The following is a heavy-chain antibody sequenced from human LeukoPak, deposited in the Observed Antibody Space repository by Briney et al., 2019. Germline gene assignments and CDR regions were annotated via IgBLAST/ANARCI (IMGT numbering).Heavy chain of an antibody. D-gene: IGHD2-15*01. V-gene: IGHV3-74*01. CDR3: VVGGSPGY. CDR1: GLSFSAYK. Sequence: GGSLRLSCAASGLSFSAYKMHWVRQAPRKGLVWVSRISTDGYTTDYADFVQGRFTASRDNTKNTWSLEMNSLRAEDTAVYYCVVGGSPGYWGQGTLVTVSS. J-gene: IGHJ4*02. CDR2: ISTDGYTT.